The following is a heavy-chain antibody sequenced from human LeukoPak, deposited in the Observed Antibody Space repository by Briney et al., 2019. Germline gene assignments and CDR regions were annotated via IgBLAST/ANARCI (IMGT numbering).Heavy chain of an antibody. D-gene: IGHD6-13*01. V-gene: IGHV3-30-3*01. Sequence: RRSLRLSCAPPGFTFSSYAMHWVRPAPGKGLEWVAAISYDRSNKYYADSVKGRFTISRDNSKNTLYLQMNSMRAEDTAVYYCATDRYSRSSYLSYYYYYGMDVWGQGTTVTVSS. CDR2: ISYDRSNK. J-gene: IGHJ6*02. CDR1: GFTFSSYA. CDR3: ATDRYSRSSYLSYYYYYGMDV.